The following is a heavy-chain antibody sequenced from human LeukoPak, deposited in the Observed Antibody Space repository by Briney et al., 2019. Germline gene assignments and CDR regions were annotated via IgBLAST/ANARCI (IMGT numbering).Heavy chain of an antibody. J-gene: IGHJ4*02. D-gene: IGHD3-22*01. V-gene: IGHV1-2*04. CDR3: ARPAYYYDSSGYLLDY. CDR2: INPNSGGT. CDR1: GYTFTGYY. Sequence: ASVKVSCKASGYTFTGYYMHWVRQAPGQGLERMGWINPNSGGTNYAQKFQGWVTMTRDTSISTAYMELSRLRSDDTAVYYCARPAYYYDSSGYLLDYWGQGTLVTVSS.